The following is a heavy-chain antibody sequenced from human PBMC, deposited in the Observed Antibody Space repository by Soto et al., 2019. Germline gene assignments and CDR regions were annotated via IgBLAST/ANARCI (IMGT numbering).Heavy chain of an antibody. V-gene: IGHV4-59*08. CDR3: ARHSTDYADGLDY. D-gene: IGHD4-17*01. J-gene: IGHJ4*02. CDR2: IYYSGST. Sequence: SETLSLTCTVSGGSISSYYWSWIRQPPGKGLEWIGYIYYSGSTNYNPSLKSRVTISVDTSKNQFSLKLSSVTAADTAVYYCARHSTDYADGLDYWGQGTLVTVSS. CDR1: GGSISSYY.